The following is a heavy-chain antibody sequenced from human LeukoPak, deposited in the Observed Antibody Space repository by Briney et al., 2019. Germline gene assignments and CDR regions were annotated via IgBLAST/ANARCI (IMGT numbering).Heavy chain of an antibody. CDR1: GYSFTNYW. J-gene: IGHJ4*03. V-gene: IGHV5-51*01. CDR2: IYPSDSDI. CDR3: ARQSHPPQEDY. Sequence: GESLKISCKGSGYSFTNYWIGWVRQMPGKGLEWMGIIYPSDSDIRYSPSFQGQVTISADKSISTAYLQWSSLKASDTAMYYCARQSHPPQEDYWGQGTTVTVSS.